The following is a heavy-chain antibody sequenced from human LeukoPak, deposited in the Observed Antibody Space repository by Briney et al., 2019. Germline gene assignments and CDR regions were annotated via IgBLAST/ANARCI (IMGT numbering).Heavy chain of an antibody. CDR2: IYHSGST. CDR1: GGSISSGGYS. Sequence: SQTLSLTCAVSGGSISSGGYSWSWIRQPPGKGLEWIGYIYHSGSTYYNPSLKSRVTISVDTSKNQFSLKLSSVTAADTAVYYCANGSPLGHWGQGTLVTVSS. J-gene: IGHJ4*02. D-gene: IGHD3-10*01. CDR3: ANGSPLGH. V-gene: IGHV4-30-2*05.